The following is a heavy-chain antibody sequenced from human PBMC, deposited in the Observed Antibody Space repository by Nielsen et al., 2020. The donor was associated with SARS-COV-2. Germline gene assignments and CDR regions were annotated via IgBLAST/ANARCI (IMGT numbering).Heavy chain of an antibody. CDR2: INHSGST. D-gene: IGHD7-27*01. CDR1: GGSISSSNW. CDR3: AREVRSGDGPLYYMDV. V-gene: IGHV4-4*02. J-gene: IGHJ6*03. Sequence: SETLSLTCAVSGGSISSSNWWSWVRQPPGKGLEWIGEINHSGSTNYNPSLKSRVTISVDTSKNQFSLKLSSVTAADTAVYYCAREVRSGDGPLYYMDVWGKGTTVTVSS.